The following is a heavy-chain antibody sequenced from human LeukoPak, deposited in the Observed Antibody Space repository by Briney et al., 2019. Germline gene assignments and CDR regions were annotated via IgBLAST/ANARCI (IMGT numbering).Heavy chain of an antibody. Sequence: ASVKVSCKASGYTFTGYYMHWVRQAPGQGLEWMGWINPNSGGTNYAQKFQGRVTMTRDTSISTAYMELSRLRSDDTAVYYCARVPDYYGSGSYSSLFDYWGQGTLVTVSS. V-gene: IGHV1-2*02. CDR2: INPNSGGT. J-gene: IGHJ4*02. CDR3: ARVPDYYGSGSYSSLFDY. D-gene: IGHD3-10*01. CDR1: GYTFTGYY.